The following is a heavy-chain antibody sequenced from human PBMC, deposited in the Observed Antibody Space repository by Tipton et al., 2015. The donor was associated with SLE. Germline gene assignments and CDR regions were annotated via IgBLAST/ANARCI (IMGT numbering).Heavy chain of an antibody. V-gene: IGHV3-9*01. Sequence: SLRLSCAASGFTFDDYAMHWVRQAPGKGLEWVSGISWNSGSIGYADSVKGRFTISRDNAKNSLYLQMNSLRAEDTALYYCTKGDFSYNMDVWGKGTTVTVSS. CDR1: GFTFDDYA. J-gene: IGHJ6*03. CDR2: ISWNSGSI. CDR3: TKGDFSYNMDV.